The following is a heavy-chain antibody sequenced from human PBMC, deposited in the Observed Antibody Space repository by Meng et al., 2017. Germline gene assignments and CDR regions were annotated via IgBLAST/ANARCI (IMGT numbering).Heavy chain of an antibody. CDR1: GFTFSSYA. CDR2: ISYDGSNK. J-gene: IGHJ3*01. Sequence: GESLKISCAASGFTFSSYAMHWVRQAPGKGLEWVAFISYDGSNKYYADSVKGRFTISRDNSKNSMYLQMNSLKAEDTAVYYCAKDHVGGITMSEFDFWGQGTMVTVSS. CDR3: AKDHVGGITMSEFDF. D-gene: IGHD3-10*02. V-gene: IGHV3-30*04.